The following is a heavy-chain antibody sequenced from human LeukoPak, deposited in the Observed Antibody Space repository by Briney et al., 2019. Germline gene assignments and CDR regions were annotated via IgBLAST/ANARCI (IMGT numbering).Heavy chain of an antibody. CDR1: GYIFTSYW. CDR3: ARAYSSGRSDAFDI. J-gene: IGHJ3*02. CDR2: IYPADSDT. D-gene: IGHD6-19*01. Sequence: GESLKISCKGSGYIFTSYWIGWVRQTPERGLEWMGVIYPADSDTKYSPSFQGHVTISVDKSITTAYLQWNSLKPSDTAIYYCARAYSSGRSDAFDIWGQGTMVTASS. V-gene: IGHV5-51*01.